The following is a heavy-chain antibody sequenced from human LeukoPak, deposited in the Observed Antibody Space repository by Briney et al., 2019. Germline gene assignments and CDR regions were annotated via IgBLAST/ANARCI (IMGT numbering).Heavy chain of an antibody. V-gene: IGHV3-7*01. D-gene: IGHD3-9*01. CDR3: ARAGARYLDS. J-gene: IGHJ4*01. Sequence: GGSLRLSCVASGFSFSSYTMSWVRQAPGKGLEWVANMKEDGSDIHYVDSVKGRFTICRDNAKNSLCLQMSSLRVEDTAVYYCARAGARYLDSWGQGILVTVSS. CDR1: GFSFSSYT. CDR2: MKEDGSDI.